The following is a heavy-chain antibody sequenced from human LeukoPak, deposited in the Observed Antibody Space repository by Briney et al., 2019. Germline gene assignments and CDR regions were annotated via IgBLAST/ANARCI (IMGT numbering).Heavy chain of an antibody. CDR2: ISTDGSST. Sequence: GGSLRLSCAASGFTFSSYWMHWVRQAPGKGLMWVSRISTDGSSTTYAESVKGRFTISRDSAKTSLYLQMNNMRAEDTAVYYCASDGYSYGDLVYFDHWGQGTLVTVSS. CDR3: ASDGYSYGDLVYFDH. CDR1: GFTFSSYW. J-gene: IGHJ4*02. D-gene: IGHD5-18*01. V-gene: IGHV3-74*01.